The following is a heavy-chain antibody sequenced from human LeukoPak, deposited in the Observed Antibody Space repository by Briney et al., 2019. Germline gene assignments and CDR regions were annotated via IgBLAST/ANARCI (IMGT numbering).Heavy chain of an antibody. CDR3: ARDLTDNSSSWYPQNY. J-gene: IGHJ4*02. D-gene: IGHD6-13*01. V-gene: IGHV3-30*14. CDR1: GFTFSSYA. Sequence: GGSLRLSCAASGFTFSSYAMHWVRQAPGKGLEWVAVISYDGSNKYYADSVKGRFTISRDNSKNTLYLQMNSLRAEDTAVYYCARDLTDNSSSWYPQNYWGQGTLVTVSS. CDR2: ISYDGSNK.